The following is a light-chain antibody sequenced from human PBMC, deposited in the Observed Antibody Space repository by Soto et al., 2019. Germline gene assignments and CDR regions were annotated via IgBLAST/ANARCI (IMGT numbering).Light chain of an antibody. CDR2: GAS. Sequence: ENGLKQSPGTLSLSHGERATLSCRASQSVSSSYLAWYQQKPGQAPRLLIYGASSRATGIPDRFSGSGSGTDFTLTISRLEPEDFAVYYCQQYGSSPPWTFGQGTKVDIK. CDR1: QSVSSSY. J-gene: IGKJ1*01. CDR3: QQYGSSPPWT. V-gene: IGKV3-20*01.